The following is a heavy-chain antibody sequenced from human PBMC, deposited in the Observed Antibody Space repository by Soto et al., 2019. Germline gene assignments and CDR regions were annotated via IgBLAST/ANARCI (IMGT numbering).Heavy chain of an antibody. J-gene: IGHJ3*02. Sequence: QVQLVQSGAEVKKPGASVKISCEASGYSFTSQYVHWVRQAPGQGLEWMGIINPNGGSTTYAQKFRGRVTMTRDTLRGKLQMELGSLASGDTAVFYCAREQGLRPGGGGTEPLDIWGQGTMVTVAS. CDR2: INPNGGST. V-gene: IGHV1-46*01. D-gene: IGHD6-25*01. CDR3: AREQGLRPGGGGTEPLDI. CDR1: GYSFTSQY.